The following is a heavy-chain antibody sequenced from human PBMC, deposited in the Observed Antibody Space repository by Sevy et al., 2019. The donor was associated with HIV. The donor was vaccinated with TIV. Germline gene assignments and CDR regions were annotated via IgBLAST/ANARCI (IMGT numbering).Heavy chain of an antibody. CDR3: ASAGGSGSLHVNY. CDR2: INHSGST. V-gene: IGHV4-34*01. CDR1: GGSFSGYY. Sequence: SETLSLTCAVYGGSFSGYYWSWIRQPPGKGLEWIGEINHSGSTNYNPSIKSRVTISVDTSKNQFSLKLSSVTAADTAVYYCASAGGSGSLHVNYWGQGTLVTVSS. D-gene: IGHD3-10*01. J-gene: IGHJ4*02.